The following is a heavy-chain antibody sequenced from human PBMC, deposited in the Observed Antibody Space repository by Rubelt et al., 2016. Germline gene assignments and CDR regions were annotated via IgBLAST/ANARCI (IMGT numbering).Heavy chain of an antibody. V-gene: IGHV1-69*09. Sequence: QVQLVQSGAEVKKPGSSVKVSCKASGGTFSSYAISWVRQAPGQGLEWMGRIITILGIANYAQKFQGRVTITADKSTSTAYMELSSLRSEDTAVYYCARDGYNDIWGFFDYWGQGTLVTVSS. CDR1: GGTFSSYA. D-gene: IGHD5-24*01. J-gene: IGHJ4*02. CDR3: ARDGYNDIWGFFDY. CDR2: IITILGIA.